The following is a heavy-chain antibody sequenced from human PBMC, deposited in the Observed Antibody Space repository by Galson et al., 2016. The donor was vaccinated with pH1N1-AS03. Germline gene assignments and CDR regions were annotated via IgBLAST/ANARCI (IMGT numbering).Heavy chain of an antibody. CDR3: AKGHYGMDV. Sequence: SVKVSCKAFGYMFTHHYIYWARQAPGQGPEWMGWINPNNGDTHYVQKFQGRVTMTRDTSITTAYMELSRLTSDDTAVYHCAKGHYGMDVWGQGTTVTVSS. CDR1: GYMFTHHY. CDR2: INPNNGDT. J-gene: IGHJ6*02. V-gene: IGHV1-2*02.